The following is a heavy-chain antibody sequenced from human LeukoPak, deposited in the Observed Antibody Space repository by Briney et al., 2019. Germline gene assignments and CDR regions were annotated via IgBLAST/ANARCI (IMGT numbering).Heavy chain of an antibody. CDR2: IKQDGSEK. J-gene: IGHJ3*02. V-gene: IGHV3-7*01. D-gene: IGHD6-19*01. CDR1: GFTFSSDW. CDR3: ARRRLDAFDI. Sequence: GGSLRLSCAASGFTFSSDWMSWVRQAPGKGLEWVANIKQDGSEKYYVDSVKGRFTISRDNAKNSLYLQMNSLRAEDTAVYYCARRRLDAFDIWGQGTMVTVSS.